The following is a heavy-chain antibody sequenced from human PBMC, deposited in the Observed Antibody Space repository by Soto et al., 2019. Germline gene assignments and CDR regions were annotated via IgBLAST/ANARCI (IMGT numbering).Heavy chain of an antibody. CDR1: GFTFISYA. J-gene: IGHJ5*02. CDR3: ANGSRFDP. CDR2: ISGSGGST. V-gene: IGHV3-23*01. Sequence: GGSLRLSCASSGFTFISYAMSWGRQAPGKGLEWVSAISGSGGSTYYADSVKGRFTISRDNSKNTLYLQMTSLRAEDTAVYYCANGSRFDPWGQGTPVTVSS. D-gene: IGHD3-10*01.